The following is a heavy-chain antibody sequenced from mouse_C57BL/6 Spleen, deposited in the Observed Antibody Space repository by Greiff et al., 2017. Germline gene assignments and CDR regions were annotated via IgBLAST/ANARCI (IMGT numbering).Heavy chain of an antibody. V-gene: IGHV1-20*01. Sequence: VQLKESGPELVKPGASVKISCKASGYSFTGYFMNWVMQSHGQSLEWIGRINPYNGDTFYNQKFQGKATLTVDKSSSTAHMELRSLTSEDSAVYDCARSGGYGYDEDWGQGTLVTVSA. CDR3: ARSGGYGYDED. D-gene: IGHD2-2*01. J-gene: IGHJ3*01. CDR2: INPYNGDT. CDR1: GYSFTGYF.